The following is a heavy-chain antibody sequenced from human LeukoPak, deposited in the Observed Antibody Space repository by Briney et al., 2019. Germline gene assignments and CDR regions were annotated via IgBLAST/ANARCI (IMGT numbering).Heavy chain of an antibody. CDR3: AKGTTGYCSGATCYPFDM. CDR1: GCTFSSYG. V-gene: IGHV3-23*01. J-gene: IGHJ3*02. Sequence: GGSLRLSCVASGCTFSSYGMNWVRQAPGKELEWVSSSAGSGGGGGTYYANSVKGRFTISRDSSKNTLFLHMNSLRVEDTAVYYCAKGTTGYCSGATCYPFDMWGQGTVVTVSS. CDR2: SAGSGGGGGT. D-gene: IGHD2-15*01.